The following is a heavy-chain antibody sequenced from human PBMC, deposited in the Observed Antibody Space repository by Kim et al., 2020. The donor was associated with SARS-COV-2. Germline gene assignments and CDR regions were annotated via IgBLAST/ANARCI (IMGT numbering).Heavy chain of an antibody. CDR1: GGSISSSSYY. CDR3: AIRDYYGSGSLYPGMDV. J-gene: IGHJ6*02. D-gene: IGHD3-10*01. V-gene: IGHV4-39*01. CDR2: IYYSGST. Sequence: SETLSLTCTVSGGSISSSSYYWGWIRQPPGKGLEWIGSIYYSGSTYYNPSLKSRVTISVDTSKNQFSLKLSSVTAADTAVYYCAIRDYYGSGSLYPGMDVWGQGTTVTVSS.